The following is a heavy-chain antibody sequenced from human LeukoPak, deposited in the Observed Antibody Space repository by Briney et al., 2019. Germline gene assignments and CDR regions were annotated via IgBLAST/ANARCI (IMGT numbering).Heavy chain of an antibody. D-gene: IGHD2-15*01. CDR2: ISGSGGST. CDR1: GFTFSGYA. CDR3: AKDRRSGGSCSDY. J-gene: IGHJ4*02. V-gene: IGHV3-23*01. Sequence: GGSLRLSCAASGFTFSGYAMSWVRQAPGRGLEWVSTISGSGGSTYYADSVKGRSTISRDNSKNTLYLQMNSLRAEDTAVYYCAKDRRSGGSCSDYWGQGTLVTVSS.